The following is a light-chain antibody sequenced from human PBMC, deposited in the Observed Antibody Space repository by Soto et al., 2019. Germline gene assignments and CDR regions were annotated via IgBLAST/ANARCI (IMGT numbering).Light chain of an antibody. CDR3: MQALQTPPT. V-gene: IGKV2-28*01. CDR2: LGS. Sequence: DIVMTQSPVSLPVTPGEPASISCRSHQSLLHSNGYNYLDWYLQKPGQSPQLLIYLGSNRASGVPDRCSGSGSGTDFTLTISRVEAEDVGVYYCMQALQTPPTFGQGTKVEIK. CDR1: QSLLHSNGYNY. J-gene: IGKJ1*01.